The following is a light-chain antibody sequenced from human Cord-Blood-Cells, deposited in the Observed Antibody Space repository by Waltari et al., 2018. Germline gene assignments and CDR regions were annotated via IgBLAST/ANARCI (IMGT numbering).Light chain of an antibody. CDR1: QSVSSSY. J-gene: IGKJ4*02. V-gene: IGKV3-20*01. Sequence: EIVLTQSPGTLSLSPGERATLSCRASQSVSSSYLAWYQQKPGQAPRLLIYGASSRATGTPDRFSGSGSGTDFTFTISRLEPEDFAVYYLQQYGSAPLTFGGGTKVEIK. CDR2: GAS. CDR3: QQYGSAPLT.